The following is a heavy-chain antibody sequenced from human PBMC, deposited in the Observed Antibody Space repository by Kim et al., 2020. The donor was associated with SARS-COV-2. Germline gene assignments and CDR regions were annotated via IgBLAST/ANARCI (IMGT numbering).Heavy chain of an antibody. CDR3: ARDRDSSGWFDAFDF. D-gene: IGHD6-19*01. CDR2: INTGNGNT. V-gene: IGHV1-3*04. Sequence: ASVKVSCQATGYIFTNCAIHWVRQAPGQRPEWLGWINTGNGNTKYSEKFQGRVSITRDTSATTAYMELASLTSEDTAVYFCARDRDSSGWFDAFDFWGQGTLVTVSS. J-gene: IGHJ3*01. CDR1: GYIFTNCA.